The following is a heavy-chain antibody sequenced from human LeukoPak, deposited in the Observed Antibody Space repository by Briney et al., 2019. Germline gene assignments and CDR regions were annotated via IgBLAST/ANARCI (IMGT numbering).Heavy chain of an antibody. CDR2: IWYDGSNK. CDR3: ARAPRGELFLDH. J-gene: IGHJ4*02. CDR1: GFTFSSYG. Sequence: PGGSLRLSCAASGFTFSSYGMHWVRQAPGKGLEWVAVIWYDGSNKYYADSVKGRFTISRDNSKNTLYLQMNSLRAEDTAVYYCARAPRGELFLDHWGQGTLVTVSS. D-gene: IGHD3-10*01. V-gene: IGHV3-33*01.